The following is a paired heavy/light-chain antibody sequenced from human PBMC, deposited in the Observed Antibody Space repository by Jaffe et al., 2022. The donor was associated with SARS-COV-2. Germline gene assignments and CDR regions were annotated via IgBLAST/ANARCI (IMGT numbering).Heavy chain of an antibody. D-gene: IGHD5-18*01. CDR1: GASFSGYY. J-gene: IGHJ6*03. CDR3: ARGGGSIQVWKYYYMDV. V-gene: IGHV4-34*01. CDR2: INHSGST. Sequence: QVQLQQWGAGLFKPSETLSLTCAVYGASFSGYYWSWIRQRPGKGLEWIGEINHSGSTNCNPSLKSRVTISVDTSKNQFSLKLSSVTAADTAVYYCARGGGSIQVWKYYYMDVWGKGTTVTVSS.
Light chain of an antibody. Sequence: EIVLTQSPGTLSLSPGERATLSCRASQSVSSSDLAWYQQKPGQAPRLLIYGASNRATGIPDRFSGSGSGTDFTLTISRLEPEDFAVYYCQHYGSSPPGYTFGQGTKLEIK. V-gene: IGKV3-20*01. CDR3: QHYGSSPPGYT. CDR1: QSVSSSD. CDR2: GAS. J-gene: IGKJ2*01.